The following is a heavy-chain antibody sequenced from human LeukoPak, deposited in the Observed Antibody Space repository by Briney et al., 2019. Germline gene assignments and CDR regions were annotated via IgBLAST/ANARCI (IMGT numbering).Heavy chain of an antibody. V-gene: IGHV3-23*01. J-gene: IGHJ4*02. Sequence: GRSLRLSCAASGFTFSSYGMHWVRQAPGKGLEWVSAISGSGGSTYYADSVKGRFTISRDSSKNTLYLQMNSLRAEDTAVYYCAKDGWFGELWGQGTLVTVSS. CDR1: GFTFSSYG. CDR3: AKDGWFGEL. CDR2: ISGSGGST. D-gene: IGHD3-10*01.